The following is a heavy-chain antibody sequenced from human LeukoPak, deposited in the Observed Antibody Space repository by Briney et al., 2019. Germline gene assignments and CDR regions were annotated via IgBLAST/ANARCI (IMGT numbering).Heavy chain of an antibody. J-gene: IGHJ3*02. CDR1: GGSFSGYY. CDR2: INHSGST. Sequence: SETLSLTCAVYGGSFSGYYWSWIRQPPGKGLERIGEINHSGSTNYNPSLKSRVTISVDTSKNQFSLKLSSVTAADTAVYYCARSTSPAHAFDIWGQGTMVTVSS. CDR3: ARSTSPAHAFDI. D-gene: IGHD2-2*01. V-gene: IGHV4-34*01.